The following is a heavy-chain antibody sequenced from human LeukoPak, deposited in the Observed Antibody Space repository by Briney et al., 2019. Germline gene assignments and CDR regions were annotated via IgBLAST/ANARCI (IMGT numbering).Heavy chain of an antibody. V-gene: IGHV3-15*01. CDR1: GFTFSNAW. Sequence: GGSLRLSCAASGFTFSNAWMSWVRQAPGKGLEWVGRIKSKTNGGATDYAAPVKGRFTISRDDSKNTLYLQMNSLKTEDTAIYYCTTGRQRELYFDYWGQGTLVTVSS. J-gene: IGHJ4*02. CDR3: TTGRQRELYFDY. D-gene: IGHD1-26*01. CDR2: IKSKTNGGAT.